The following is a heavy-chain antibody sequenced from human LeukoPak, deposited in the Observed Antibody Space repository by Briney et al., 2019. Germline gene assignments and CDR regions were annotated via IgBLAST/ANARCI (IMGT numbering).Heavy chain of an antibody. V-gene: IGHV4-59*01. CDR3: ARVGLDRRGYSGYEAFDY. D-gene: IGHD5-12*01. Sequence: SETLSLTCTVSGGSISSYYWSWIRQPPGKGLEWIGYIYYSGSTNYNPSLKSRVTISVDTSKNQFSLKLSSVTAADTAVYYCARVGLDRRGYSGYEAFDYWGQGTLVTVSS. CDR2: IYYSGST. CDR1: GGSISSYY. J-gene: IGHJ4*02.